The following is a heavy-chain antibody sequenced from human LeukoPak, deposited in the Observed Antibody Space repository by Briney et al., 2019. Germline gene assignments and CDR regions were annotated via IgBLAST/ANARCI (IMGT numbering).Heavy chain of an antibody. CDR2: ISSNGGST. J-gene: IGHJ4*02. D-gene: IGHD5-24*01. CDR1: GFTFSSYA. CDR3: ARTSLEMATIGPSDY. V-gene: IGHV3-64*01. Sequence: GGSLRLSCAASGFTFSSYAMHWVRQAPGKGLEYVSAISSNGGSTYYANSVKGRFTISRDNSKNTLYLQMGSLRAEDMAVYYCARTSLEMATIGPSDYWGQGTLVTVSS.